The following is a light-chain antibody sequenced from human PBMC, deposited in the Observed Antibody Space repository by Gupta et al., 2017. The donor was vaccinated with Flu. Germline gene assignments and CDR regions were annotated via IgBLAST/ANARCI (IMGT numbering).Light chain of an antibody. CDR1: SSDVGGYNY. Sequence: TSSDVGGYNYVSWYQQHPGKAPELMIYEVTDRPSGVSNRFSGSKSGNTASLTISGLQAEDEADYFCASYTTTSTWVFGGGTKLTVL. J-gene: IGLJ3*02. CDR2: EVT. CDR3: ASYTTTSTWV. V-gene: IGLV2-14*01.